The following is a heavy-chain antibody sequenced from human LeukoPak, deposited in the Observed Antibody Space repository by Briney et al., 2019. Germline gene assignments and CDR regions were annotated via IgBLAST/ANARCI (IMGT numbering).Heavy chain of an antibody. CDR3: ARDECSSTSCYPDY. J-gene: IGHJ4*02. D-gene: IGHD2-2*01. CDR2: INPNSGGT. CDR1: GYTFTSYG. V-gene: IGHV1-2*02. Sequence: ASVKVSCKASGYTFTSYGISWVRQAPGQGLEWMGWINPNSGGTNYAQKFQGRVTMTRDTSISTAYMELSRLRSDDTAVYYCARDECSSTSCYPDYWGQGTLVTVSS.